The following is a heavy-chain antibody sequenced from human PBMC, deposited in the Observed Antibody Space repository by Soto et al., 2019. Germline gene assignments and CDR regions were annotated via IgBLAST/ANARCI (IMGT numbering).Heavy chain of an antibody. CDR1: GYSFSTYW. CDR2: IYPGDSDT. CDR3: ARLPQFLVFGALTSRAYYFNF. Sequence: PGESLKISCTGSGYSFSTYWIAWVRQMPGKGLEWMGIIYPGDSDTRYSPSFQGQVTISADTSTKTAYLQWSSLKASDTAIYYCARLPQFLVFGALTSRAYYFNFGGPGTLVTVSS. V-gene: IGHV5-51*01. J-gene: IGHJ4*02. D-gene: IGHD3-10*02.